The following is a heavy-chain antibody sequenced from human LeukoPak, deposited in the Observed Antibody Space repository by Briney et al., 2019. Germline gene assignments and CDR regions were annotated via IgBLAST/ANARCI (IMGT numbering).Heavy chain of an antibody. CDR2: ISSSGDTI. D-gene: IGHD6-19*01. J-gene: IGHJ4*01. CDR1: GFTFSSYE. V-gene: IGHV3-48*03. Sequence: GGSLRLSCAASGFTFSSYEMNWVRQAPGKGLEWVSYISSSGDTIYYADSVKGRFTISRDNAKNSLYLQMNSLRAEDTAVYYCASSSGWYVSVDYWGQGTLVTVSS. CDR3: ASSSGWYVSVDY.